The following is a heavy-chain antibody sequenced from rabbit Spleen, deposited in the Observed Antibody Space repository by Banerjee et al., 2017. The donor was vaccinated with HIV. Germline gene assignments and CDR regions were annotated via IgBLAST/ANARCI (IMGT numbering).Heavy chain of an antibody. CDR3: PYYLNL. V-gene: IGHV1S40*01. D-gene: IGHD2-1*01. J-gene: IGHJ4*01. CDR2: IYAGSSGFVGAT. CDR1: GFSFSGDSY. Sequence: QSLEESGGDLVKPGASLTLTCTASGFSFSGDSYMCWVRQAPGKGLEWIACIYAGSSGFVGATYYATWPIGRFTVSKTSSTADTATYFCVRDQAGDADYGPYYLNLWGPGTLVTVS.